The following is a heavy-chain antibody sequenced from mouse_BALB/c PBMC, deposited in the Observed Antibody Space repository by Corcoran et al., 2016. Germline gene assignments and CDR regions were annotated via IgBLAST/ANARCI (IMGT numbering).Heavy chain of an antibody. Sequence: EVQLQQSGDELVRPGALVKLSCKASGFNITDYSMHWVKQRPEQGLEWIGWIDPENGNTIYDPKLQGKASITADTSSNTAYLQLSSRTSEDTAVYYWANFDVWGAGTTVTVSS. CDR1: GFNITDYS. J-gene: IGHJ1*01. V-gene: IGHV14-1*02. CDR3: ANFDV. CDR2: IDPENGNT.